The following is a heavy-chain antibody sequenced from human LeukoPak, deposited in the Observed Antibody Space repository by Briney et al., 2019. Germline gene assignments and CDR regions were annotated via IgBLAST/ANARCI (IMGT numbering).Heavy chain of an antibody. CDR1: GYTFTSYD. V-gene: IGHV1-8*03. CDR3: ARDQWHWWLPTVDDGPQGGY. J-gene: IGHJ4*02. D-gene: IGHD2-8*02. CDR2: MNPNSGNT. Sequence: PGASVKVSCKASGYTFTSYDINWVRQATGQGLEWMGWMNPNSGNTGYAQKFQGRVTITRNTSISTAYMELSSLRSEDTAVYYCARDQWHWWLPTVDDGPQGGYWGQGTLVTVSS.